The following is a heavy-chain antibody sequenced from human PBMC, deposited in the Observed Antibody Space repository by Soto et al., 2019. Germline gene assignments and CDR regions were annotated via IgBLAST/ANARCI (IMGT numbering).Heavy chain of an antibody. CDR2: MYYSGST. CDR1: GGSISSSTYY. CDR3: ARHPEAAGSWCWLDP. J-gene: IGHJ5*02. V-gene: IGHV4-39*01. D-gene: IGHD6-13*01. Sequence: LALTCTVSGGSISSSTYYWGWIRQPPGKGLEWIGSMYYSGSTFYNPSLKSRVAVSFDTSKNQFSLKLNSVTAADTAVYFCARHPEAAGSWCWLDPWGQGTLVTVSS.